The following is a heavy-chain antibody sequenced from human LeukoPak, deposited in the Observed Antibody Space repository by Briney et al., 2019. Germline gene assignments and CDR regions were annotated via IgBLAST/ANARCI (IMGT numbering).Heavy chain of an antibody. CDR2: IDTNTGNP. CDR1: GYTFTSYA. J-gene: IGHJ4*02. CDR3: ARDPLNGYSSRGYFDY. V-gene: IGHV7-4-1*02. Sequence: GASVKVSCKASGYTFTSYAMNWVRQAPGQGLEWMGWIDTNTGNPTYAQGFTGRFVFSLDTSVSTAYLQISSLKAEDTAVYYCARDPLNGYSSRGYFDYWGQGTLVTVSS. D-gene: IGHD6-13*01.